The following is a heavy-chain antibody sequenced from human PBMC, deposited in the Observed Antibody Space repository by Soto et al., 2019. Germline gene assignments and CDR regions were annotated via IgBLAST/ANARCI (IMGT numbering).Heavy chain of an antibody. V-gene: IGHV1-3*01. Sequence: ASVKVSCKASGYTFTSYAMHWVRQAPGQRLEWMGWINAGNGNTKYSQKFQGRVTITRDTSASTAYMELSSLRSEDTAVYYCARTVGYYYGMDVWGEGTTVTVSS. CDR3: ARTVGYYYGMDV. CDR2: INAGNGNT. D-gene: IGHD4-17*01. CDR1: GYTFTSYA. J-gene: IGHJ6*04.